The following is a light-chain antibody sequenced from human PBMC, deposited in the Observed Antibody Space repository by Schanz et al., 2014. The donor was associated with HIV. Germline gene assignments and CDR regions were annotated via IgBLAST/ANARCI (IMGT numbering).Light chain of an antibody. CDR2: GAS. CDR1: QSVSKS. CDR3: HQNSDWPRT. Sequence: VLTQSPGTLSLSPGERATLSCGASQSVSKSLAWYQQKPGQAPRLLIFGASNRATGIPDRFSGGVSGTDFTLTISRVEPEDYAVYYCHQNSDWPRTFGGGTRVQI. J-gene: IGKJ4*01. V-gene: IGKV3-20*01.